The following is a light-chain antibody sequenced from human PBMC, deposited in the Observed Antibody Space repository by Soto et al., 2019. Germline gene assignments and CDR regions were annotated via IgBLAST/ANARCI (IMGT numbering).Light chain of an antibody. CDR2: DAS. Sequence: DIQMTQSPSTLSASVGDRVTITCRASQSINDWLDWYQQKPGKAPKLLIYDASNLESGVPSRFSGSGFGTEFTLTISSLQPYDFATYYCQQFFNYPRTFGQGTKVKIK. V-gene: IGKV1-5*01. CDR1: QSINDW. J-gene: IGKJ1*01. CDR3: QQFFNYPRT.